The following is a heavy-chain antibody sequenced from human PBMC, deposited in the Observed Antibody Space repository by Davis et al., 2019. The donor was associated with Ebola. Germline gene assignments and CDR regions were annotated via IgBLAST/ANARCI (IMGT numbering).Heavy chain of an antibody. J-gene: IGHJ4*02. V-gene: IGHV4-59*01. CDR1: GDSISRSY. D-gene: IGHD4-23*01. CDR2: ISHSGSP. Sequence: SETLSLTCGVSGDSISRSYWSWIRQPPGKGLEWIGYISHSGSPIYNPSLKSRVTISVDMSQNHFSLRLTSVTAADTAMYFCARGVTLDYWGQGILVTVSS. CDR3: ARGVTLDY.